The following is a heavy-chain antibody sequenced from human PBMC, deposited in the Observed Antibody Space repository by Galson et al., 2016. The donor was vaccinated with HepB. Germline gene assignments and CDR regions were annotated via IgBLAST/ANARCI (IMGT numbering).Heavy chain of an antibody. V-gene: IGHV3-23*01. CDR3: AKENGSHPFFYFDY. CDR2: ITIGGGHT. J-gene: IGHJ4*02. Sequence: SLRLSCAASGFTFSSYAFGRVRQAPGKGLEWVSGITIGGGHTYYADSVKGRFTISRDNSRSTIYLQMNSLRAEDTAVYYCAKENGSHPFFYFDYWGQGALVTVSS. D-gene: IGHD2/OR15-2a*01. CDR1: GFTFSSYA.